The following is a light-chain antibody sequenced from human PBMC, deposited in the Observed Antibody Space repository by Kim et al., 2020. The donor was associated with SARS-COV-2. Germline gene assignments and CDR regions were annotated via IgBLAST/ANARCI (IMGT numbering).Light chain of an antibody. CDR3: QQYAGLLLT. CDR2: CAS. J-gene: IGKJ1*01. V-gene: IGKV3-20*01. Sequence: SPGERATVSCRASQSVSGSSLAWYQQKPGQAPRLIMYCASNRATGIPDRLSGSGSGTDFTLTISRLEPEDFAVYFCQQYAGLLLTFGQGTKVDIK. CDR1: QSVSGSS.